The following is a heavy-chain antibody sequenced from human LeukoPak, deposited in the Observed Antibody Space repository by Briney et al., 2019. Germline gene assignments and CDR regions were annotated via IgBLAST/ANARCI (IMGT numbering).Heavy chain of an antibody. CDR1: GYSFTSYW. V-gene: IGHV5-51*01. CDR3: ARTTGTTWNWFDP. Sequence: GESLKISCKGSGYSFTSYWIGWMRQMPGKGLEWMGVIYPGDSDTRYSPSFQGQVTISADKSISTAYLQWSSLKASDTAMYYCARTTGTTWNWFDPWGQGTLVTVSS. J-gene: IGHJ5*02. D-gene: IGHD1-1*01. CDR2: IYPGDSDT.